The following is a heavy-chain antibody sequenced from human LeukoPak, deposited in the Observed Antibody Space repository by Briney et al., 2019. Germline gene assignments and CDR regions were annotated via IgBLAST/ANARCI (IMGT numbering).Heavy chain of an antibody. J-gene: IGHJ4*02. D-gene: IGHD2-15*01. CDR1: GGSFSGYY. CDR2: INHSGST. Sequence: SETLSLTCAVYGGSFSGYYWSWIRQPPGKGLEWIGEINHSGSTNYNPSLKSRVTISVDTSKNQFSLKLSSVTAADTAVYYCASSLVAGRFDYWGQGTLVTVPS. V-gene: IGHV4-34*01. CDR3: ASSLVAGRFDY.